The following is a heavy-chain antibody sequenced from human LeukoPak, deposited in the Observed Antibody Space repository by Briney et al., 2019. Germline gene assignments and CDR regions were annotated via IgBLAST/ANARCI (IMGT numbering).Heavy chain of an antibody. V-gene: IGHV4-59*01. CDR3: ARSGSYFRFDP. J-gene: IGHJ5*02. D-gene: IGHD1-26*01. Sequence: SETLSLTCTVSGGSISSYYWSWIRQPPGKGLEWIGYIYYSGSTNYNPSLKSRVTISVDTSKNQFSLKLSSVTAADTAVYYCARSGSYFRFDPWAREPWSPSPQ. CDR2: IYYSGST. CDR1: GGSISSYY.